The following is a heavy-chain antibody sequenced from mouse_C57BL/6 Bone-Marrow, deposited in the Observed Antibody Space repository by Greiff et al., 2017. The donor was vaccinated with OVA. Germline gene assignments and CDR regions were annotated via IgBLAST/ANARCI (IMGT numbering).Heavy chain of an antibody. J-gene: IGHJ3*01. V-gene: IGHV1-85*01. CDR2: IYPKDGST. D-gene: IGHD1-1*01. Sequence: QVHVKQSGPELVKPGASVKLSCKASGYTFTSYDINWVKQRPGQGLEWIGWIYPKDGSTKYNEKFKGKATLTVDTSSSTAYMELHRLTSEDSAVYFCASQDGYYGIPWFAYWGQGTLVTVSA. CDR3: ASQDGYYGIPWFAY. CDR1: GYTFTSYD.